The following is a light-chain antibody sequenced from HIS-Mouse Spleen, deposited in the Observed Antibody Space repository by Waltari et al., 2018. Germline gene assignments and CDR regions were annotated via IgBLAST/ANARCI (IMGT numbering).Light chain of an antibody. J-gene: IGLJ3*02. CDR3: AAWDDSLNGNWV. CDR2: RNN. CDR1: SSNIGSNT. V-gene: IGLV1-44*01. Sequence: QSVLTQPPSASGTPGQRVTISCSGSSSNIGSNTVNWYQQLPGTAPKLLIYRNNQRAAGVPYRFSGSKSGTSASLAISGLQSEDEADYYCAAWDDSLNGNWVFGGGTKLTVL.